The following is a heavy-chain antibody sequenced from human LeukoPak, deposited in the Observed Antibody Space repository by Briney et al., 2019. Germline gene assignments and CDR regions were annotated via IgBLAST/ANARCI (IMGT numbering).Heavy chain of an antibody. D-gene: IGHD3-3*01. CDR3: ARLAGYDFWSGYPPSAWFDP. CDR2: INHSGST. Sequence: SETLSLTCAVYGGSFSGYYWSWIRQPPGKWLEWIGEINHSGSTNYNPSLKSRVTISVDTSKNQFSLKLSSVTAADTAVYYCARLAGYDFWSGYPPSAWFDPWGQGTLVTVSS. V-gene: IGHV4-34*01. J-gene: IGHJ5*02. CDR1: GGSFSGYY.